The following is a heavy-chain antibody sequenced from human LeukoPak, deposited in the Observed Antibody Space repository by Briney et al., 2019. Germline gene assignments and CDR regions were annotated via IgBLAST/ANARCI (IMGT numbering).Heavy chain of an antibody. D-gene: IGHD2-8*01. Sequence: PSETLSLTCAVYGGSFSGYYLSWIRQPPGKGLEWIGEINHSGSTNYNPSLKSRVTISVDTSKNQFSLKLSSVTAADTAVYYCARESVLMVYAKQIDYWGQGTLVTVSS. CDR1: GGSFSGYY. V-gene: IGHV4-34*01. CDR2: INHSGST. J-gene: IGHJ4*02. CDR3: ARESVLMVYAKQIDY.